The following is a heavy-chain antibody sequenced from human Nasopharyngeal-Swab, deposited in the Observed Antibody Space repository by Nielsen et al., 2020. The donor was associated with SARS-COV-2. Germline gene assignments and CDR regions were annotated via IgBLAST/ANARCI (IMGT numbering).Heavy chain of an antibody. CDR2: ISGSGGST. Sequence: GESLKISCAASGFTFSSYAMSWVRRAPGKGLEWVSAISGSGGSTYYADSVKGRFTISRDNSKNTLYLQMNSLRAEDTAVYYCAKEGTISCFDYWGQGTPVTVSS. CDR3: AKEGTISCFDY. CDR1: GFTFSSYA. J-gene: IGHJ4*02. D-gene: IGHD4/OR15-4a*01. V-gene: IGHV3-23*01.